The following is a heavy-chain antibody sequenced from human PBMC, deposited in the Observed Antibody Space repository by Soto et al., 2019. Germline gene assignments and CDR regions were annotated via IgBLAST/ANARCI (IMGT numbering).Heavy chain of an antibody. V-gene: IGHV3-30*18. CDR1: GFTFSSYG. D-gene: IGHD2-2*01. CDR3: AKAEDQLIWSFHH. CDR2: ISYDGSNK. Sequence: QVQLVESGGGVVQPGRSLRLSCAASGFTFSSYGMHWVRQAPGKWLEWVAVISYDGSNKYYADSVKGRFTISRDNSKNTLYLQMNRLKAEDTDVYYCAKAEDQLIWSFHHCVQGTLVTVSS. J-gene: IGHJ1*01.